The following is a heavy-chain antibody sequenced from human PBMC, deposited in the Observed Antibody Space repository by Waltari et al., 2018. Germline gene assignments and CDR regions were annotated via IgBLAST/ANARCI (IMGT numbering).Heavy chain of an antibody. D-gene: IGHD5-12*01. CDR1: GLSVRSIRHY. Sequence: LQLQESGPRLVRPPETLSLICRVSGLSVRSIRHYWAWIRQSPGQGLEWVGTVSYSGTTYISPSLKSRVSVSRDTSKNQVSLILGSVTAADMAVYYCATYIGASVGTAAFDVWGQGTMVTVSS. V-gene: IGHV4-39*01. CDR3: ATYIGASVGTAAFDV. J-gene: IGHJ3*01. CDR2: VSYSGTT.